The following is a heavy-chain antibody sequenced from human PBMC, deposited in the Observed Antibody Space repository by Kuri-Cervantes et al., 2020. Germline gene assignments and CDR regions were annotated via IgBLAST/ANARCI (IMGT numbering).Heavy chain of an antibody. V-gene: IGHV3-11*01. CDR1: GFTFSDYY. CDR2: ISSSGSTI. D-gene: IGHD3-3*01. CDR3: ARVAVDFWSGINYYYYGMDV. Sequence: GGSLRLSCAASGFTFSDYYMSWIRQAPGKGLEWVSYISSSGSTIYYADSVKGRFTISRDNAKNSLYLQMNGLRAEDTAVYYCARVAVDFWSGINYYYYGMDVWGQGTTVTVSS. J-gene: IGHJ6*02.